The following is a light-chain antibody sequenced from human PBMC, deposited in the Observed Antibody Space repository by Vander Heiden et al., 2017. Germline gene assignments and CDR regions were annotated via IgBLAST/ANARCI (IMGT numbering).Light chain of an antibody. V-gene: IGLV6-57*04. J-gene: IGLJ3*02. Sequence: NFMLTQPHPVSESPRKTVTISCTRSSGSIASNYVQWFQQRPGSAPTTVIYEDHQRPSGVPDRFSGSIDTSSNSASLTIAGLKTEDEADYYCQSFDTNNQVFGGGTKLTVL. CDR1: SGSIASNY. CDR3: QSFDTNNQV. CDR2: EDH.